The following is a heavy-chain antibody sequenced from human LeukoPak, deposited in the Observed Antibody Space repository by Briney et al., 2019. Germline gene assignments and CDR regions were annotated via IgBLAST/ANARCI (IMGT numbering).Heavy chain of an antibody. Sequence: SETLSLTCTVSGGSFNNYYWSWIRQPPGKGLEWIGYIYYSGSTNYNPSLKSRVTISVDTSKNQFSLKLSSVTAADTAVYYCARGGSSSWDYYYYGMDVWGQGTTVTVSS. CDR1: GGSFNNYY. D-gene: IGHD6-13*01. CDR2: IYYSGST. J-gene: IGHJ6*02. V-gene: IGHV4-59*01. CDR3: ARGGSSSWDYYYYGMDV.